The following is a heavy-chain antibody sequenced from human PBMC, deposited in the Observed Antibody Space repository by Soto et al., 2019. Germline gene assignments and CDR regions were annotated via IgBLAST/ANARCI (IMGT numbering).Heavy chain of an antibody. CDR3: ARLDCSGGSCYPYYFEH. V-gene: IGHV3-73*02. Sequence: EVQLVESGGGLVQPGGSLELSCAASGFTFSASAMHWVRQASGKGLEWVGRIRSNGRTAYAASMQGRFTISRDDSKKTAYLKLNSLKNDDTAVYYCARLDCSGGSCYPYYFEHWGQGALVTVSA. CDR1: GFTFSASA. J-gene: IGHJ4*02. CDR2: IRSNGRT. D-gene: IGHD2-15*01.